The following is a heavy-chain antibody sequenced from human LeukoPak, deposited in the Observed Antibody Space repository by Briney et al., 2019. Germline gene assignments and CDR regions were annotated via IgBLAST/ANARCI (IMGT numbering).Heavy chain of an antibody. J-gene: IGHJ4*02. Sequence: ASVKVSCKASGYIFTSYGISWVRQAPGQGLEWMGWISAYNGNTNYAQKLQGRVTMTTDTSTSTAYMELRSLRSDDTAVYYCARDLVGYSGYEPIGYWGQGTLVTVSS. CDR3: ARDLVGYSGYEPIGY. CDR2: ISAYNGNT. D-gene: IGHD5-12*01. CDR1: GYIFTSYG. V-gene: IGHV1-18*01.